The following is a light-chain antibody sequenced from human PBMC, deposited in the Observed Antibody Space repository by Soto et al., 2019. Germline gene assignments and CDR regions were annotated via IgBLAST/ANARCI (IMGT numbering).Light chain of an antibody. CDR3: QQRSNWLWT. CDR1: QSVSSY. CDR2: DAS. V-gene: IGKV3-11*01. J-gene: IGKJ1*01. Sequence: EVVMTQSPVTLSVSPGERATLSCRASQSVSSYLAWYQQKPGQAPRLLVYDASNRATDVPPRFSGSGSGTDFTLTISSLEPEDFAVYYCQQRSNWLWTFGQGTKVDIK.